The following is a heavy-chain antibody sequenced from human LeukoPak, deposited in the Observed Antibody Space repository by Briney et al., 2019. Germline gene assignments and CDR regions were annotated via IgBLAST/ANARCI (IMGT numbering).Heavy chain of an antibody. Sequence: ASVKVSCKASGYTFTSYYMHWVRQAPGQGLEWMGIINPSGGSTSYAQKFQGRVTMTRDMSTSTVYMELSSLRSEDTAVYYCATNPTVGARAGYYYYYMDVWGKGTTVTVSS. J-gene: IGHJ6*03. CDR3: ATNPTVGARAGYYYYYMDV. CDR2: INPSGGST. D-gene: IGHD1-26*01. V-gene: IGHV1-46*01. CDR1: GYTFTSYY.